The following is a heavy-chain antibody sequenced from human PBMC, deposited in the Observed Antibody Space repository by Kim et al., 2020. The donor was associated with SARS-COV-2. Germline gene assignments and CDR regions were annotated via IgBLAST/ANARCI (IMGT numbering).Heavy chain of an antibody. V-gene: IGHV1-46*01. D-gene: IGHD3-10*01. CDR1: GYTFTSYY. CDR2: INPSGGST. J-gene: IGHJ4*02. Sequence: ASVKVSCKASGYTFTSYYMHWVRQAPGQGLEWMGIINPSGGSTSYSQKFQGRVTMTRDTSTSTVYMELSSLRSEDTAVYYCVRDVPRSGQSRGYFDYWGQGTLVTVSS. CDR3: VRDVPRSGQSRGYFDY.